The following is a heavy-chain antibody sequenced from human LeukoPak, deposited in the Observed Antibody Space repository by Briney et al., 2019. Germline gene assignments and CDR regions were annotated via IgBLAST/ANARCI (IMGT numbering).Heavy chain of an antibody. D-gene: IGHD3-10*01. CDR3: ASITMVRGVIIMAFDI. CDR1: GGSISSGGYY. V-gene: IGHV4-31*03. CDR2: IYYSGST. J-gene: IGHJ3*02. Sequence: SQTLSLTCTVSGGSISSGGYYWSWIRQHPGKGLEWIGYIYYSGSTYYNPSLKSRVTISVDTSKNQFSLKLSSVTAADTAVYYCASITMVRGVIIMAFDIWGQGTMVTVSS.